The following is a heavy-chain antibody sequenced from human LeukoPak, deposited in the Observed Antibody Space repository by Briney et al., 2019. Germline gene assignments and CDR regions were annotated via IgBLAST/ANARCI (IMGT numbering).Heavy chain of an antibody. J-gene: IGHJ4*02. CDR2: IYYSGST. V-gene: IGHV4-39*07. CDR3: ARDMVLAYYYDSSGFNY. Sequence: SETLSLTCTVSGGSISSSSYYWGWIRQPPGKGLEWIGSIYYSGSTYYNPSLKSRVTISVDTSKNQFSLKLSSVTAADTAVYYCARDMVLAYYYDSSGFNYWGQGTLVTVSS. D-gene: IGHD3-22*01. CDR1: GGSISSSSYY.